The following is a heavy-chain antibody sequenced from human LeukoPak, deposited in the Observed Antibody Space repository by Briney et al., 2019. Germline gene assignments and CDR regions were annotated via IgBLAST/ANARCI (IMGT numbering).Heavy chain of an antibody. J-gene: IGHJ4*02. CDR3: ARPYGDWGGVCYYF. CDR1: GFTVSSSY. D-gene: IGHD2-21*02. V-gene: IGHV3-53*01. Sequence: GGSLTLSLAASGFTVSSSYRSCVRQAPGRGLEWVSVVYTGGITYYADSVKGRFTISRDNSKNTLYLQMNSLRAEDTAVYYCARPYGDWGGVCYYFWGQGTLVTVSS. CDR2: VYTGGIT.